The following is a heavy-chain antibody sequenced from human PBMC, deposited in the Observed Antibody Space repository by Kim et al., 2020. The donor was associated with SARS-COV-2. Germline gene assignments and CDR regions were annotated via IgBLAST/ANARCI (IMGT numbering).Heavy chain of an antibody. D-gene: IGHD3-10*01. V-gene: IGHV3-11*06. J-gene: IGHJ4*02. CDR3: ARDMAYYGSGSYGY. CDR1: GFTFSDYY. CDR2: ISSSSSYT. Sequence: GGSLRLSCAASGFTFSDYYMSWIRQAPGKGLEWVSYISSSSSYTNYADSVKGRFTISRDNAKNSLYLQMNSLRAEDTAVYYCARDMAYYGSGSYGYWGQGTLVTVSS.